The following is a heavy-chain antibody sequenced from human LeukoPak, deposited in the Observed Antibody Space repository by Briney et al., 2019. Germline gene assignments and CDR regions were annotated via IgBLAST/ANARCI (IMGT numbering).Heavy chain of an antibody. Sequence: SETLSLTCSVSGGSISGYSWSWIRQSAAKELEWIGRVYTSGNTNYNPSFKSRVTMSIDTSKKQFSLKLYTVTAADTAVYYCARDNPAGPWGQGTLVTVSS. CDR2: VYTSGNT. CDR3: ARDNPAGP. J-gene: IGHJ5*02. D-gene: IGHD1-14*01. V-gene: IGHV4-4*07. CDR1: GGSISGYS.